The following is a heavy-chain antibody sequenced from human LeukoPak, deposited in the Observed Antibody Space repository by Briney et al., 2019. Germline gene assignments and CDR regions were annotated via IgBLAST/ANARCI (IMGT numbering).Heavy chain of an antibody. CDR2: ISGSGGDT. V-gene: IGHV3-23*01. CDR3: AKEGRLTVAAVVVENYFDY. CDR1: GFTFNRAA. Sequence: PGGSLRLSCAGSGFTFNRAAMSWVRQAPGKGLEWVSGISGSGGDTYYSGSVKGRFTISRDNAKTTVYLQMNSLRTEDTAEYYCAKEGRLTVAAVVVENYFDYWGQGTPVTVSA. D-gene: IGHD3-22*01. J-gene: IGHJ4*02.